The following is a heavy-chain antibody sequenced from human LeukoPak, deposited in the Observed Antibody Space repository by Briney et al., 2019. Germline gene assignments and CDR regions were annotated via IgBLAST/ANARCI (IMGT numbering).Heavy chain of an antibody. CDR1: GFTFSSYG. D-gene: IGHD3-10*01. J-gene: IGHJ4*02. Sequence: PGGSLRLSCAASGFTFSSYGMHWVRQAPGKGLEWVAFIRYDVSNKNYADFVKGRFTISRDNSKNTLYLQMSSVRAGDTAVYYCAKEDIWFGELSGFFGYWGQGTLVTVSS. CDR2: IRYDVSNK. V-gene: IGHV3-30*02. CDR3: AKEDIWFGELSGFFGY.